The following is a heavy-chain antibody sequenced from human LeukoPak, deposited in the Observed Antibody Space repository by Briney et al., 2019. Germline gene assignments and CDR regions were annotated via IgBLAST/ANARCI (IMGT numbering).Heavy chain of an antibody. Sequence: SETLSLTCAVYGGSFSGYYWSWNRQPPGKGLEWIGEINHSGSTNYNPSLKSRVTISVDTSKNQFSLKLSSVTAADTAVYYCARGGYYGSGRPRFDPWGQGTLVTVSS. CDR1: GGSFSGYY. V-gene: IGHV4-34*01. D-gene: IGHD3-10*01. CDR2: INHSGST. CDR3: ARGGYYGSGRPRFDP. J-gene: IGHJ5*02.